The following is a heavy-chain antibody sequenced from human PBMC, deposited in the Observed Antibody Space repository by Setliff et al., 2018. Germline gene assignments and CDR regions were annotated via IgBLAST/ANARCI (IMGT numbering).Heavy chain of an antibody. CDR3: ARARYSGYVDY. CDR1: GGSVSSGGYY. CDR2: IYYSGST. Sequence: SETLSLTCTVSGGSVSSGGYYWSWIRQHPGKGLEWIGYIYYSGSTYYNPSLKSRVTISVDTSKNQFSLKLSSVTAADTAVYYCARARYSGYVDYWGQGTLVTVSS. V-gene: IGHV4-31*02. J-gene: IGHJ4*02. D-gene: IGHD5-12*01.